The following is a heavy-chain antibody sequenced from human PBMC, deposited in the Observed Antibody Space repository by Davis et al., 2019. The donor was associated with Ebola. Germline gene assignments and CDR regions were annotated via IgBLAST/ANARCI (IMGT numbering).Heavy chain of an antibody. J-gene: IGHJ3*02. CDR2: INPSGGST. V-gene: IGHV1-46*03. Sequence: AASVKVSCKASGYTFTSYYMHWVRQAPGQGLEWMGIINPSGGSTSYAQKFQGRVTMTRDTSTSTVYMELSSLRSEATAVYYCARRDIGVGATSQFHIFGIWGQGTMVTVSS. D-gene: IGHD1-26*01. CDR3: ARRDIGVGATSQFHIFGI. CDR1: GYTFTSYY.